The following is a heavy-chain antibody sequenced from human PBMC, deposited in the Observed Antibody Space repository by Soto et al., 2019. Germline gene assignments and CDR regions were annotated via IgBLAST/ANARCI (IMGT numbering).Heavy chain of an antibody. CDR3: ARGPNWGYRFDS. CDR1: GGTFSGHA. Sequence: QVQLVQSGAEVKKPGSSVKVSCEASGGTFSGHAISWVRQAPGQGPEWMGGLIPLFGTTQHAQNFQSRLTITADKTTSEAYMELTSLRFDDTAIYYCARGPNWGYRFDSWGQGTLVTVSS. J-gene: IGHJ4*02. CDR2: LIPLFGTT. V-gene: IGHV1-69*06. D-gene: IGHD7-27*01.